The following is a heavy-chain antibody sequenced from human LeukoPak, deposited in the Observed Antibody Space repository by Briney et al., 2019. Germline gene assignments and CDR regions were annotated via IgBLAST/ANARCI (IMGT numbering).Heavy chain of an antibody. Sequence: GGSLRLSCAASGFTFDDYGLSWVRQAPGKGLEWVSTINWNGGSTGYADSVRGRFTISRDNAKNSLYLQMNSLRAEDTALYYCARVSDISVAAYFDYWGQGTLVTVSS. CDR2: INWNGGST. CDR1: GFTFDDYG. J-gene: IGHJ4*02. CDR3: ARVSDISVAAYFDY. V-gene: IGHV3-20*04. D-gene: IGHD6-19*01.